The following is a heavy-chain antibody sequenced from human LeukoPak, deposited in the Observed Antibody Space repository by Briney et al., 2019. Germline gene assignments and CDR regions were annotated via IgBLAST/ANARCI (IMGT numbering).Heavy chain of an antibody. CDR3: AKAGMTTVTTSFDY. D-gene: IGHD4-17*01. CDR2: IPYDGSNK. Sequence: GGAVRLSCAASVFTFSSYGMHWVRQAPGKGREWGAVIPYDGSNKYYADSVKGRFTISRDNSKNTLYLQMNSLRAEDTAVYYCAKAGMTTVTTSFDYWGQGTLVTVSS. J-gene: IGHJ4*02. V-gene: IGHV3-30*18. CDR1: VFTFSSYG.